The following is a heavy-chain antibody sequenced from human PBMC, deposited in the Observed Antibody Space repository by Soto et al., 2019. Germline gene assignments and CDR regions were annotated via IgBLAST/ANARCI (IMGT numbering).Heavy chain of an antibody. CDR1: GFTFSSYE. Sequence: GGSLRLSCAASGFTFSSYEMNWVRQAPGKGLEWVSSISSSGRTIYYADSVKGRFTISRDNAKNSLYLQMNSLRAEDTAVYYCARWNSGSYYYYGMDVWGKGTTVTVSA. CDR3: ARWNSGSYYYYGMDV. V-gene: IGHV3-48*03. CDR2: ISSSGRTI. D-gene: IGHD1-26*01. J-gene: IGHJ6*04.